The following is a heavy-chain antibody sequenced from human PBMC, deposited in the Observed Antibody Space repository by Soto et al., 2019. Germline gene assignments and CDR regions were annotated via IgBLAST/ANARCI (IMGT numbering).Heavy chain of an antibody. V-gene: IGHV5-10-1*01. D-gene: IGHD4-17*01. J-gene: IGHJ6*02. CDR2: IDPSDSYT. Sequence: PGESLKISCKGSGYSFTSYWVTWVRQMPGKGLEWKGRIDPSDSYTNYNPPFQGHVTISVDKSISTAYLQWSSLKASDTAMYYCARLYGGNSGMDVWGQGTTVTVS. CDR1: GYSFTSYW. CDR3: ARLYGGNSGMDV.